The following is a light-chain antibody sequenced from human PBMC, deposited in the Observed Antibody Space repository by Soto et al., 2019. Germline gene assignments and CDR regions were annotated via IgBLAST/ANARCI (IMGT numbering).Light chain of an antibody. CDR1: NIGSKS. Sequence: SYELTQPPSVSVAPGKTARITCGGNNIGSKSVHWYQQKPGQAPVLVIYYDSDRPSGIPERFSGSNSGNTATLTISRVEAGDEADYYCQVWDSSSDLIRFGGGTKVTVL. CDR3: QVWDSSSDLIR. J-gene: IGLJ2*01. V-gene: IGLV3-21*04. CDR2: YDS.